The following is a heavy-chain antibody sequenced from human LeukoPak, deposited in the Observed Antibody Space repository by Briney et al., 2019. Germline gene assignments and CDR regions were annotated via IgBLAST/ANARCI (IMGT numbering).Heavy chain of an antibody. V-gene: IGHV3-21*01. CDR2: ISSSSSYI. Sequence: GGSLRLSCAASGFTFSSYSMNWVRQAPGKGLEWVSSISSSSSYIYYADSVKGRFTISRDNAKNSLYLQMNSLRVEDTAVYYCARACGGDCYLSDYWGQGTLVTVSS. CDR1: GFTFSSYS. CDR3: ARACGGDCYLSDY. J-gene: IGHJ4*02. D-gene: IGHD2-21*02.